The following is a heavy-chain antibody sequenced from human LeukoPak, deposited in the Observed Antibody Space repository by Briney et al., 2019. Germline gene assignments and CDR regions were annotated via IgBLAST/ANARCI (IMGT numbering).Heavy chain of an antibody. V-gene: IGHV4-4*07. CDR1: GGSISSYY. D-gene: IGHD6-13*01. Sequence: SETLSLTCTVTGGSISSYYWTWIGQPAGKGLEWIGRIYTSGSPSYNPSLKSRVTMSVDTSKNQFSLKLSSVTAADTAVYYCAKDPRIQPKKQHAESGDYWGQGILVTVSS. J-gene: IGHJ4*02. CDR2: IYTSGSP. CDR3: AKDPRIQPKKQHAESGDY.